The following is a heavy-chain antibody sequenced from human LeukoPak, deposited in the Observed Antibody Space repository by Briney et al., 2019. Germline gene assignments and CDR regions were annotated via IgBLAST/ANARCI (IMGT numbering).Heavy chain of an antibody. D-gene: IGHD5-18*01. CDR3: AREGGLQLWPTYYYYYYMDV. V-gene: IGHV7-4-1*02. Sequence: ASVKVSCKASGYTFNNYAMNWVRQAPGQGLEWMGWINTNTGNPTYAQGFTGRFVFSLDTSVCTAYLQISSLKAEDTAVYYCAREGGLQLWPTYYYYYYMDVWGKGTTVTVSS. CDR1: GYTFNNYA. CDR2: INTNTGNP. J-gene: IGHJ6*03.